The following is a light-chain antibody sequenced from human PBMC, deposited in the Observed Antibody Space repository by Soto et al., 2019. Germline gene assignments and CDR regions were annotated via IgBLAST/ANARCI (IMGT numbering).Light chain of an antibody. J-gene: IGKJ2*01. CDR1: QSVSSSY. CDR3: EQYGSSPYT. CDR2: GAS. V-gene: IGKV3-20*01. Sequence: EIVLTQSPGTLSLSPGERATLSCRASQSVSSSYLAWYQQKPGQAPRLLIYGASSRATGIPDRFSGSGSGTDINLTISRLETEDFAEYYCEQYGSSPYTFGQGTQLEIK.